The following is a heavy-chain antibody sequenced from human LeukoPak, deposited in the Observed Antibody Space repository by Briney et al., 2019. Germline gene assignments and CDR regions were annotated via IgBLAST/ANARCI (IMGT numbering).Heavy chain of an antibody. CDR1: GFTFSNYA. CDR3: AKDGGIIIPTYYFDY. J-gene: IGHJ4*02. CDR2: ISESGGST. Sequence: GGSLRLSCAASGFTFSNYAMSWVRQAPGKGLEWVSGISESGGSTYSVESVKGRFTISRDNSKNTLYLQMNSLRAEDTAVYYCAKDGGIIIPTYYFDYWAREPWSPSPQ. V-gene: IGHV3-23*01. D-gene: IGHD3-10*01.